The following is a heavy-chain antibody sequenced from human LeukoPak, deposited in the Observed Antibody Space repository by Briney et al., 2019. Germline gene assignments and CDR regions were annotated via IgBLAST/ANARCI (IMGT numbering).Heavy chain of an antibody. V-gene: IGHV3-48*01. Sequence: GGSLRLSCAASGSTFSSYSMKWVRQAPGKGLERVSYISSSSSTIYYADSVKGRFTISRDNANNSLYLQMNSLRAEDTAVYYCARRSYSGLDYWGQGTLVTVSS. CDR1: GSTFSSYS. D-gene: IGHD2-15*01. CDR2: ISSSSSTI. CDR3: ARRSYSGLDY. J-gene: IGHJ4*02.